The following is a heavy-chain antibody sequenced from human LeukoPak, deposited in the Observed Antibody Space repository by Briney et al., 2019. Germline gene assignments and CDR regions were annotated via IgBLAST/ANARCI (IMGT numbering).Heavy chain of an antibody. J-gene: IGHJ5*02. V-gene: IGHV4-4*08. CDR3: VRGPGRGYDLEP. CDR2: ISTGGDI. CDR1: AGSICNSY. Sequence: SETLSLTCAVSAGSICNSYCSWARQPPGKGLEFIGYISTGGDINYNPSLRSPATMSINTSKNQLSLTLTSVTTADTAVYFCVRGPGRGYDLEPWGQGSLVTVSA. D-gene: IGHD3-22*01.